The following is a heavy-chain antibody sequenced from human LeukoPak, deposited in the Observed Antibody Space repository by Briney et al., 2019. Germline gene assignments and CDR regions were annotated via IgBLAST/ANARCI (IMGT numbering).Heavy chain of an antibody. Sequence: PSETLSLTCTVSGGSISSGPYYWGWIRQPPGKGLEWIGSIYYSGSTYYNPSLKSRVTISVDTSRNQFSLKLSSVTAADTAVYYCARQAMSSVVPAAMFDYWGQGTLVTVSS. V-gene: IGHV4-39*01. D-gene: IGHD2-2*01. J-gene: IGHJ4*02. CDR1: GGSISSGPYY. CDR3: ARQAMSSVVPAAMFDY. CDR2: IYYSGST.